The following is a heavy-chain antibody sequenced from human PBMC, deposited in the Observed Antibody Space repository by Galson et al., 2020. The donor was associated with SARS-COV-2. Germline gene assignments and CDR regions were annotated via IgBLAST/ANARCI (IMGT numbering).Heavy chain of an antibody. Sequence: GESLKISCAASGFTFSSYDMHWVRQATGKGLEWVSAIGTAGDTYYPGSVKGRFTISRENAKNSLYLQMNSLRAGDTAVYYCARGRVTMVRGVQLYYYYYGMDVWGQGTTVTVSS. J-gene: IGHJ6*02. CDR1: GFTFSSYD. V-gene: IGHV3-13*01. CDR3: ARGRVTMVRGVQLYYYYYGMDV. D-gene: IGHD3-10*01. CDR2: IGTAGDT.